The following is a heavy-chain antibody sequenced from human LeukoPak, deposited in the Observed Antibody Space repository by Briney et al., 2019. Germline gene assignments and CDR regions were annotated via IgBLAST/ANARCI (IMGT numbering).Heavy chain of an antibody. Sequence: ASVKVSCKASGYTFTSYYMHWVRQAPGQGLEWMGIINPSGGSTSCAQKFQGRVTMTRDTSTSTVYMELSSLRSEDTAVYYCARDPGKAAAASTWGAFDIWGQGTMVTVSS. V-gene: IGHV1-46*01. CDR1: GYTFTSYY. D-gene: IGHD6-13*01. CDR3: ARDPGKAAAASTWGAFDI. J-gene: IGHJ3*02. CDR2: INPSGGST.